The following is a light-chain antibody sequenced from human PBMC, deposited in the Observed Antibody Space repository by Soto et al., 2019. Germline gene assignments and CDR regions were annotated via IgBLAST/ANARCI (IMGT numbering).Light chain of an antibody. CDR3: QQRSNWPIN. CDR2: DVS. Sequence: EIVLTQSPATLSLSPGERATLSCRASQSISSYLAWHQQKPGQAPRLLIYDVSNRATGVPARFSGSGSGTDFTLTISSLEPEDFAIYYCQQRSNWPINFGQGTRLEIK. V-gene: IGKV3-11*01. CDR1: QSISSY. J-gene: IGKJ5*01.